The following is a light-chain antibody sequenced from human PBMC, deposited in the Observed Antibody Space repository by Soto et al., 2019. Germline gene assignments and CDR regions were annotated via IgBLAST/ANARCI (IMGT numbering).Light chain of an antibody. CDR2: DAS. V-gene: IGKV1-6*01. CDR1: QGIRND. Sequence: AIQMTQSPSSLSASVGDRVTITCRASQGIRNDLGWYQQKPGKAPKLLIYDASTLQSGVPSRFSGSGSSTDFTLTISSLQPEDFATYYCLQDYSYPYTFGQATKVDIK. J-gene: IGKJ2*01. CDR3: LQDYSYPYT.